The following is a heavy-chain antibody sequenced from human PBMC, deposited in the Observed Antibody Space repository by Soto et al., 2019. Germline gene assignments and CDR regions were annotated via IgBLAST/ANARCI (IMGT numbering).Heavy chain of an antibody. Sequence: GGSLRLSCAASGFTFSSYGMHWVRQAPGKGLEWVAVIWYDGSNKYYADSVKGRFTISRDNSKNTLYLQMNSLRAEDTAVYYCARGGKKLERGKAFDYWGQGTLVTVSS. D-gene: IGHD1-1*01. V-gene: IGHV3-33*01. CDR3: ARGGKKLERGKAFDY. J-gene: IGHJ4*02. CDR2: IWYDGSNK. CDR1: GFTFSSYG.